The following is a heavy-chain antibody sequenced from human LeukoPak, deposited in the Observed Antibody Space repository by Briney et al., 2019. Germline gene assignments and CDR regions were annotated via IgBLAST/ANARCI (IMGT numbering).Heavy chain of an antibody. J-gene: IGHJ4*02. D-gene: IGHD6-13*01. Sequence: ASVKVSCKASGYTFTSYYMHWVRQAPGQGLEWMGWINPNSGGTNYAQKFQGRVTMTRDTSISTAYMELSRLRSDDTAVYYCARVGSIAAAGKHFDYWGQGTLVTVSS. V-gene: IGHV1-2*02. CDR1: GYTFTSYY. CDR2: INPNSGGT. CDR3: ARVGSIAAAGKHFDY.